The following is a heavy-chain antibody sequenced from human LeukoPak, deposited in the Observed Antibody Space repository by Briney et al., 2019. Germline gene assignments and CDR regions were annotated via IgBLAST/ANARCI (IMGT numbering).Heavy chain of an antibody. V-gene: IGHV4-34*01. J-gene: IGHJ4*02. CDR2: INHSGST. CDR1: GGSFSGYY. D-gene: IGHD5-24*01. Sequence: SETLSLTCAVYGGSFSGYYWSWIRQPPGKGLEWIGEINHSGSTNYNPSLKSRVTISVDTSKNQFSLKLSSVTAADTAVYYCARDRMAAHYWGQGTLVTVSS. CDR3: ARDRMAAHY.